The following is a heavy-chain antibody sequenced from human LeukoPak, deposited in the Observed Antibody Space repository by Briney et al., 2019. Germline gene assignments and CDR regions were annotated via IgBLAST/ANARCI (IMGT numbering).Heavy chain of an antibody. Sequence: GGSLRPSCTASGFTFSNYAMSWVRQAPGKGLEWVSALDGSGFFTVYGDSVKGRFTISRDNSKNTVYLQMRSLRAEDTALYYCAKLIGYCTGGSCYHDNFDVWGQGTMVTISS. CDR3: AKLIGYCTGGSCYHDNFDV. CDR1: GFTFSNYA. V-gene: IGHV3-23*01. J-gene: IGHJ3*01. D-gene: IGHD2-15*01. CDR2: LDGSGFFT.